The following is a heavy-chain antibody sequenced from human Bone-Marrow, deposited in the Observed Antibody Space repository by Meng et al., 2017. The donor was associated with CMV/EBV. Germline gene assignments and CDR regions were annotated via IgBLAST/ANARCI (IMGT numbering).Heavy chain of an antibody. D-gene: IGHD2-2*02. CDR3: ARDHTFMNGMDV. Sequence: GESLKISCAASGFTFSSYSMNWVRQAPGKGLEWVSSISSSSSYIYYADSVKGRFTISRDNAKNSLYLQMNSLRAEDTAVYYCARDHTFMNGMDVWGQGTTVTVSS. J-gene: IGHJ6*02. V-gene: IGHV3-21*01. CDR1: GFTFSSYS. CDR2: ISSSSSYI.